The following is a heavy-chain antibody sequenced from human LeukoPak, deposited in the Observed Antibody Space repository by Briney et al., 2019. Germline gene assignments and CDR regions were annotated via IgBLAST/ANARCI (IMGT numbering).Heavy chain of an antibody. D-gene: IGHD5-12*01. J-gene: IGHJ4*02. CDR2: LTDSGGST. CDR1: GLTLTSHP. V-gene: IGHV3-23*01. CDR3: ARMGGYSGYATH. Sequence: GGSLRLSCAASGLTLTSHPMSWVRQAPGKGLEWVSSLTDSGGSTYYADSVKGRFTISRHNSKNTLYLQMNSLRAEDTAVYYCARMGGYSGYATHWGQGTLVTVSS.